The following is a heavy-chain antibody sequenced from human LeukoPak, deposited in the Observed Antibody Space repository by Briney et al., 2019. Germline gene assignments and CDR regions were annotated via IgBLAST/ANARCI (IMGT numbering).Heavy chain of an antibody. Sequence: PGGSLRLSCAASGFTFSNAWMTWVRQAPGKGLECGVRIKSKIDGEITDYAAPVKGRFTISRDDSENTLYLQMSSLKTDDTAVYYCAAQGGSGDLRYWGQGTLVTVSS. CDR1: GFTFSNAW. J-gene: IGHJ4*02. D-gene: IGHD4-17*01. CDR3: AAQGGSGDLRY. CDR2: IKSKIDGEIT. V-gene: IGHV3-15*01.